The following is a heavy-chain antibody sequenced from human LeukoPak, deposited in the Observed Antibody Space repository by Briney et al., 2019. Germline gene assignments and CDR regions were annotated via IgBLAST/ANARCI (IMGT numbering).Heavy chain of an antibody. Sequence: SETPSLTCAVYGGSFSGYYWSWIRQPPGKGLEWIGEINHSGSTNYNPSLKSRVTISVDTSKNQFSLKLTSVTAADTAVYFCARDRGYYWYFDLWGRGTLVTVSS. D-gene: IGHD5-12*01. V-gene: IGHV4-34*01. J-gene: IGHJ2*01. CDR3: ARDRGYYWYFDL. CDR1: GGSFSGYY. CDR2: INHSGST.